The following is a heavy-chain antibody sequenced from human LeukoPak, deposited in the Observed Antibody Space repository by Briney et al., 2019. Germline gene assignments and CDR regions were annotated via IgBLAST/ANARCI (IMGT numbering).Heavy chain of an antibody. CDR1: GGTFSSYA. CDR3: ARGRPYYYDGSGYQYCFDY. CDR2: IIPFFGTA. V-gene: IGHV1-69*06. D-gene: IGHD3-22*01. Sequence: ASVKVSCKASGGTFSSYAISWVRQAPGQGLEWMGSIIPFFGTANYAQKFRGRVTITADKSTSTAYMELNSLRSEDTAVYYCARGRPYYYDGSGYQYCFDYWGQGTLVTVSS. J-gene: IGHJ4*02.